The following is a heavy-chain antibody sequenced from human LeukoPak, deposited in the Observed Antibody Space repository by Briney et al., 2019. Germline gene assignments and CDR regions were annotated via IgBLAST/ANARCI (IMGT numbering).Heavy chain of an antibody. Sequence: SETLSLTCTVSGGSISSYYWSWIRQPPGKGLEWIGYIYYSGSTNYNPSLKSRDTISVDTSKNQFSLKLSSVTAADTAVYYCARDTLPAARRDGMDVWGQGTTVTVSS. V-gene: IGHV4-59*01. D-gene: IGHD2-2*01. CDR2: IYYSGST. J-gene: IGHJ6*02. CDR1: GGSISSYY. CDR3: ARDTLPAARRDGMDV.